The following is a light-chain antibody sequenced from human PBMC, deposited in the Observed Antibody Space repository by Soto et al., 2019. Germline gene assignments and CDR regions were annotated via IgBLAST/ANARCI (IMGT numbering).Light chain of an antibody. V-gene: IGKV1-39*01. CDR2: TAS. CDR1: ETADSY. CDR3: QQGYDVPYT. Sequence: IHLTQSPSSLAASVGDRVSITCRASETADSYISWYQQRVGTAPKLLIYTASRLQDGVSPRFSGRGSGTDFSLTISSLQPEDFAIYYCQQGYDVPYTFGQGTKVDIK. J-gene: IGKJ2*01.